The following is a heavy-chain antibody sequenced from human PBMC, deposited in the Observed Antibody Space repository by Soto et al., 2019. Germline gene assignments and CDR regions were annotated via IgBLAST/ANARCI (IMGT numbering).Heavy chain of an antibody. CDR2: TYYRSKWYS. J-gene: IGHJ5*02. CDR1: GDSVSSNLAS. Sequence: LSQTLSLTCVISGDSVSSNLASWSWIRQSPSRGLEWLGRTYYRSKWYSYYALSVKSRITINPDTSKNQFSLHLSSVTPEDTAVYYCVRDRLFYRTDTYYIGRHSPPHNWFDPWGQGTLVTVSS. D-gene: IGHD2-8*02. CDR3: VRDRLFYRTDTYYIGRHSPPHNWFDP. V-gene: IGHV6-1*01.